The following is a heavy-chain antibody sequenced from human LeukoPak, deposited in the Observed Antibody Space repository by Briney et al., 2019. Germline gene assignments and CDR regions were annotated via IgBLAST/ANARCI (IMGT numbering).Heavy chain of an antibody. J-gene: IGHJ4*02. D-gene: IGHD3-10*01. Sequence: GGSLRLSCAASGFTFSDYGMHWVRQAPGKGLEWVSGISGTAGSAYYADSVKGRFTISRDNSKNTLYLLMSSLRADDTAVYYCAKETSMQLWNYYYFDYWGQGALVTVSS. CDR1: GFTFSDYG. CDR2: ISGTAGSA. CDR3: AKETSMQLWNYYYFDY. V-gene: IGHV3-23*01.